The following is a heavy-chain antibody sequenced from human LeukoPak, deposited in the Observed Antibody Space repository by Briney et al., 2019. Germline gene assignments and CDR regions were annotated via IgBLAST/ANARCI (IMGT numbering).Heavy chain of an antibody. V-gene: IGHV3-11*01. Sequence: GGSLRLSCAASGFTFSDYYMSWIRQAPGKGLGWVSYISSSGSTIYYADSVKGRFTISRDNAKNSLYLQMNGLRAEDTAVYYCARDKGCSGGSCYSTDAFDIWGQGTMVTVSS. CDR1: GFTFSDYY. J-gene: IGHJ3*02. D-gene: IGHD2-15*01. CDR3: ARDKGCSGGSCYSTDAFDI. CDR2: ISSSGSTI.